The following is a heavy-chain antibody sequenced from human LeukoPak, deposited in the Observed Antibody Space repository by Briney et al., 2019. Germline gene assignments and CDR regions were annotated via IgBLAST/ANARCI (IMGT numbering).Heavy chain of an antibody. CDR1: GYTFTACY. CDR3: ARGYYDSGGPRLDF. CDR2: INPNSGGT. Sequence: GASVKVSCKTSGYTFTACYMHWVRQAPGQGLEWMGWINPNSGGTKYSQKFQGWVTMTRDTSISTTYMQLIGLTSDDTAVYYCARGYYDSGGPRLDFWGQGTLVTVSS. V-gene: IGHV1-2*04. J-gene: IGHJ4*02. D-gene: IGHD3-22*01.